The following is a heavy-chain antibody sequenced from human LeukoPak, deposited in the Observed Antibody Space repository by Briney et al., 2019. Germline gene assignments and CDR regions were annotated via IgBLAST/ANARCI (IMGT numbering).Heavy chain of an antibody. CDR3: ARVGSGWDFDY. CDR1: GYSFIRYA. J-gene: IGHJ4*02. Sequence: SVKVSCKASGYSFIRYALHWVRQAPGQGLEWMGGIIPIFGTANYAQKFQGRVTITTDESTSTAYMELSSLRSEDTAVYYCARVGSGWDFDYWGQGTLVTVSS. D-gene: IGHD6-19*01. CDR2: IIPIFGTA. V-gene: IGHV1-69*05.